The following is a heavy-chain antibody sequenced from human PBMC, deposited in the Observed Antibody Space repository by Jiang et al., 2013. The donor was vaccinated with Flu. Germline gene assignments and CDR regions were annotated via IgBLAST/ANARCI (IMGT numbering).Heavy chain of an antibody. CDR3: ARGRPCGGDCYLPYFDY. Sequence: QLVESGAEVKKPGASVKVSCKASGYTFTSYYMHWVRQAPGQGLEWMGIINPSGGSTSYAQKFQGRVTMTRDTSTSTVYMELSSLRSEDTAVYYCARGRPCGGDCYLPYFDYWGQGTLVTVSS. V-gene: IGHV1-46*03. J-gene: IGHJ4*02. CDR1: GYTFTSYY. CDR2: INPSGGST. D-gene: IGHD2-21*02.